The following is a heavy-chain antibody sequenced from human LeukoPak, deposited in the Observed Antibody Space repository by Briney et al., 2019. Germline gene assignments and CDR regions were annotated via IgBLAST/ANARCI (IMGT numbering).Heavy chain of an antibody. CDR1: GGSISSYY. D-gene: IGHD5-18*01. Sequence: SETLSLTCTVSGGSISSYYWSWIRQPPGKGLEWIGYIYYSGSTNYNPSLKSRVTISVDTSKNQFSLKLSSVTAADTAVYYCARGAEQLWSYWGQGTLVTVSS. V-gene: IGHV4-59*01. CDR3: ARGAEQLWSY. CDR2: IYYSGST. J-gene: IGHJ4*02.